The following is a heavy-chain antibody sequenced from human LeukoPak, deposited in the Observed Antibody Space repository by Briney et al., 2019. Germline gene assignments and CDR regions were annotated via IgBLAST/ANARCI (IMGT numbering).Heavy chain of an antibody. Sequence: SQTLSLTCTVSGGSISSGGYYWGWIRQHPGKGLEWIGYIYYSGSTYYNPSLKSRVTISVDTSKNQFSLKLSSVTAADTAVYYCARVKVVVVPAAYPDWFDPWGQGTLVTVSS. CDR2: IYYSGST. CDR1: GGSISSGGYY. V-gene: IGHV4-31*03. J-gene: IGHJ5*02. CDR3: ARVKVVVVPAAYPDWFDP. D-gene: IGHD2-2*01.